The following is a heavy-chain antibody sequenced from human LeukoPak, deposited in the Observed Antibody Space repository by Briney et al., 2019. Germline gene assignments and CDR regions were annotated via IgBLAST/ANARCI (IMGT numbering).Heavy chain of an antibody. J-gene: IGHJ6*02. CDR3: ARDLQKTGCRKCGYGTDV. D-gene: IGHD3-9*01. CDR2: ISSSGSTI. CDR1: GFTFSDYY. Sequence: PGGSLRLSCAASGFTFSDYYMSWIRQAPGKGLEWVSYISSSGSTIYYADSVKGRFTISRDNAKNSLYLQMNSLRAEDTAVYYCARDLQKTGCRKCGYGTDVWGQGTTVTVSS. V-gene: IGHV3-11*01.